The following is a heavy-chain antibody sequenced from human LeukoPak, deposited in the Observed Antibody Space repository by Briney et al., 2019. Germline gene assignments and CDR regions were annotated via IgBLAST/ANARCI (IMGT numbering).Heavy chain of an antibody. V-gene: IGHV3-30*18. D-gene: IGHD2-8*02. J-gene: IGHJ1*01. CDR3: AKDRSTGDFQH. Sequence: GGSLRLSCAASGFTFSSYGMHWVRQAPGKGLEWVAVISHDGSNKYYADSVKGRFTISRDNSKNTLYLQMNSLRAEDTAVYYCAKDRSTGDFQHWGQGTLVTVSS. CDR2: ISHDGSNK. CDR1: GFTFSSYG.